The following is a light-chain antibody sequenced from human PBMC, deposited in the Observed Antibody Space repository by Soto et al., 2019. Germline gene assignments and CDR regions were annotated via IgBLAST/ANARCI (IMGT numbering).Light chain of an antibody. Sequence: EIVLTQSPATLSLYPGERATLSCRASQSVSSYLAWYQQKPGQAPRLLISDASNRATGIPARFSGSGSGTDFTLTISSLEPEDFAVYYCQQRTKWPSSTFGQGTRLEIK. J-gene: IGKJ5*01. CDR3: QQRTKWPSST. CDR2: DAS. CDR1: QSVSSY. V-gene: IGKV3-11*01.